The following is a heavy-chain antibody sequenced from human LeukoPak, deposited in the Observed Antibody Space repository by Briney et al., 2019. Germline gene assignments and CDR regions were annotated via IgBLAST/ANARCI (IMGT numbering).Heavy chain of an antibody. CDR2: IRNDGSNK. CDR1: GFTFTSHG. CDR3: ARGRRSGGITMIRGVKDRGWFDF. D-gene: IGHD3-10*01. J-gene: IGHJ5*01. Sequence: GGSLRLSCAASGFTFTSHGMHWVRQAPGKGLEWVAHIRNDGSNKYYADSVKGRFTISRDDSKKMLYLQMNSLRPEDTAVYYCARGRRSGGITMIRGVKDRGWFDFWGQGTLVSVSS. V-gene: IGHV3-30*02.